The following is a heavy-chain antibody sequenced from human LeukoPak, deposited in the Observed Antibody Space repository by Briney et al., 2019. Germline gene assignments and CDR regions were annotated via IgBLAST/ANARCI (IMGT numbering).Heavy chain of an antibody. CDR3: ARVSSSWYYFDY. D-gene: IGHD6-13*01. Sequence: ASVKVSCKASGFSFTSYGFSWVRQAPGQGPEWMGWISAYNGNTNYAQKLQGRDTMNTDTSTSTAYMALMSLISDDTAIYYCARVSSSWYYFDYWGQGTLVTVSS. CDR2: ISAYNGNT. J-gene: IGHJ4*02. V-gene: IGHV1-18*01. CDR1: GFSFTSYG.